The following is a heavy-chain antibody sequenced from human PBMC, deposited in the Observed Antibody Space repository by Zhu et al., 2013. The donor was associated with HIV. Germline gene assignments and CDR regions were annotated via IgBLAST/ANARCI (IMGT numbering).Heavy chain of an antibody. V-gene: IGHV4-34*01. J-gene: IGHJ3*02. D-gene: IGHD3-3*01. Sequence: QVQLQQWGAGLLKPSETLSLTCAVYGGSFSGYYWSWIRQPPGKGLEWIGEINHSGSTNYNPSLKSRVTISVDTSKNQFSLKLSSVTAADTAVYYCASDDFWTGYYSGGEVFNIWGQGTLVTVSS. CDR2: INHSGST. CDR1: GGSFSGYY. CDR3: ASDDFWTGYYSGGEVFNI.